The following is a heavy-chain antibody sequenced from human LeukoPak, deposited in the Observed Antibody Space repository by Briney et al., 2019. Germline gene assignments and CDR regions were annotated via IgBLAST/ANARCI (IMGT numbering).Heavy chain of an antibody. D-gene: IGHD6-13*01. CDR3: ARHPRLGKYSSSCNFDY. V-gene: IGHV5-51*01. J-gene: IGHJ4*02. CDR2: IYPGDSDT. CDR1: GYSFTSYW. Sequence: HGESLKISCKGSGYSFTSYWIGWVRQMPGKGLEWMVVIYPGDSDTRYSPSFQGQVTISADKSISTAYLQWSSLKASDTAMYYCARHPRLGKYSSSCNFDYWGQGTLVTVSS.